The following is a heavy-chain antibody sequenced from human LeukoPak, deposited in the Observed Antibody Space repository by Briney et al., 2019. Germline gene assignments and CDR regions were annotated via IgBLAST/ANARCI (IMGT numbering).Heavy chain of an antibody. D-gene: IGHD6-6*01. CDR1: GFTFSSYG. CDR2: IRYDGSNK. Sequence: PGGSLRLSCAASGFTFSSYGMHWVRQPPGKGLEWVVFIRYDGSNKDYADSVKGRFTISRDNSKNTLYLQMNSLRAEDTAVYYCAKSIEYSSSPPALHYWGQGILVTVSS. V-gene: IGHV3-30*02. CDR3: AKSIEYSSSPPALHY. J-gene: IGHJ4*02.